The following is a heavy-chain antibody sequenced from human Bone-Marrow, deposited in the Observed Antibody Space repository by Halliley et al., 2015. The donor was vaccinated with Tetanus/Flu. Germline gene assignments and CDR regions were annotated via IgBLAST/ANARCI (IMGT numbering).Heavy chain of an antibody. Sequence: CAVSGFTLRDYGIHWVRQAPGKGLEWVAFIPYDGSDQYYADSVKGRFTISRDNSKNTLYLQMDSLRAEDTAVYYCARPPPVTPDALDIWGQGTMVTVSS. CDR2: IPYDGSDQ. CDR1: GFTLRDYG. J-gene: IGHJ3*02. CDR3: ARPPPVTPDALDI. V-gene: IGHV3-30*03. D-gene: IGHD4-4*01.